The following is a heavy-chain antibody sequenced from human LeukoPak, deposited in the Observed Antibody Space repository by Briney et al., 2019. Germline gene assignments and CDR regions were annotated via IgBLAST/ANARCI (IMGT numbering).Heavy chain of an antibody. Sequence: PGGSLRLSCAASGFTFSNAWMSWVRQAPGKGLEWVGRIKSKTDGGSTDYAAPVKGRFTISRDDSKNTLYLQMNSLKTEDTAVYYCTTVLVRYFDWFLKSGMDVWGQGTTVTVSS. D-gene: IGHD3-9*01. CDR3: TTVLVRYFDWFLKSGMDV. CDR1: GFTFSNAW. V-gene: IGHV3-15*01. CDR2: IKSKTDGGST. J-gene: IGHJ6*02.